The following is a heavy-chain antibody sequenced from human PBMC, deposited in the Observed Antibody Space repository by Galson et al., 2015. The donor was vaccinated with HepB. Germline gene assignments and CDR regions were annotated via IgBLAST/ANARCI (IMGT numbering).Heavy chain of an antibody. J-gene: IGHJ4*01. D-gene: IGHD3-3*01. CDR2: INAGNGYT. CDR3: ARGGVTIFGVVTSQDY. CDR1: GYTFTSYA. Sequence: SVKVSCKASGYTFTSYAMHWVRQAPGQRLEWMGWINAGNGYTKYSQKFQGRVTITRDTSASTDYMELSSLRSEDTAVYYCARGGVTIFGVVTSQDYWGHGTLVTVSS. V-gene: IGHV1-3*01.